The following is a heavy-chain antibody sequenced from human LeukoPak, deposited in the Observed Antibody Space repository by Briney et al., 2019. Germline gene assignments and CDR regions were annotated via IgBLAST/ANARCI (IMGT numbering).Heavy chain of an antibody. D-gene: IGHD1-26*01. CDR3: ARAPEVGATHYFDY. CDR1: GFTSSSYS. CDR2: ISSSSSYI. J-gene: IGHJ4*02. V-gene: IGHV3-21*01. Sequence: GGSLRLSCAASGFTSSSYSMNWVRQAPGKGLEWVSSISSSSSYIYYADSVKGRFTISRDNARNSLYLQMDSLRAEDTAVYYCARAPEVGATHYFDYWGQGTLVTVSS.